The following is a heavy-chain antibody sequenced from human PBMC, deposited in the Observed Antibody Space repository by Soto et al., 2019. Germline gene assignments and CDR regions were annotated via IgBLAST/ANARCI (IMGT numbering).Heavy chain of an antibody. Sequence: QVQLVQSGAEVKKPGSSVKVSCKASGGTFSSYAISWVRQAPGQGLEWMGGIIPIFGTANYAQKFQGGVTITADESTSTAYMELSSLRSEDTAVYYCARVTCSGGSCYFGGWFDPWGQGTLVTVSS. CDR2: IIPIFGTA. CDR3: ARVTCSGGSCYFGGWFDP. J-gene: IGHJ5*02. CDR1: GGTFSSYA. V-gene: IGHV1-69*12. D-gene: IGHD2-15*01.